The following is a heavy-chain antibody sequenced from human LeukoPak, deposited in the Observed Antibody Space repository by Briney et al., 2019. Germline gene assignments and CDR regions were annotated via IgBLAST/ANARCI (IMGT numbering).Heavy chain of an antibody. Sequence: GGSLRLSRAASGFTFSSYAMSWVRQAPGKGLEWVSAISGSGGSTYYADSVKGRFTISRDNSKNTLYLQMNSLRAEDTAVYYCAKVDYGDYGCLDYWGQGTLVTVSS. CDR3: AKVDYGDYGCLDY. V-gene: IGHV3-23*01. CDR1: GFTFSSYA. CDR2: ISGSGGST. J-gene: IGHJ4*02. D-gene: IGHD4-17*01.